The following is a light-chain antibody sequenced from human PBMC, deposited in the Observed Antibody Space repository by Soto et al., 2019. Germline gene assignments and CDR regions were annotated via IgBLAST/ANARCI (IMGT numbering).Light chain of an antibody. CDR2: DAS. J-gene: IGKJ1*01. CDR1: QSVSSY. Sequence: EIVLTQSPATLSLSPGERATLSCRASQSVSSYLAWYQQKPGQAPRLLIYDASNRATGIPARFSGSGSGTDFTLTISRLEPEDFAMYYCQQYGSSSGWTFGQGTKVDIK. V-gene: IGKV3-11*01. CDR3: QQYGSSSGWT.